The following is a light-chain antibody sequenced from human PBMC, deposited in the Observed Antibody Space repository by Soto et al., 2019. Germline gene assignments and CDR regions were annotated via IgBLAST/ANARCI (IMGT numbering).Light chain of an antibody. CDR3: HQYSSSPLT. J-gene: IGKJ4*01. CDR2: GAS. V-gene: IGKV3-20*01. CDR1: QSVSNNF. Sequence: EIVLTQSPGTLSLSPGEIATLSFSASQSVSNNFLAWYQQKPGQAPRLFIYGASSRATGIPDRFSGSGSGTDFTLTIGRLEPEDFAVYYCHQYSSSPLTFGGGTKVDIK.